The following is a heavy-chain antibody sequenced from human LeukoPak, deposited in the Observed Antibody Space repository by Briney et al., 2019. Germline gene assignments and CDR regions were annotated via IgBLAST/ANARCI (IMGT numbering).Heavy chain of an antibody. Sequence: GGSLRLSCAASGFTFSGYEMHWVRQAPGKGLEWISYISSSGGVSYYLDSVRGRFTISRDNAKNSLSLQMNILRVEDTAVYYCARGVSWTFDNWGRGALVTVSS. CDR2: ISSSGGVS. V-gene: IGHV3-48*03. D-gene: IGHD3-10*01. CDR3: ARGVSWTFDN. J-gene: IGHJ4*02. CDR1: GFTFSGYE.